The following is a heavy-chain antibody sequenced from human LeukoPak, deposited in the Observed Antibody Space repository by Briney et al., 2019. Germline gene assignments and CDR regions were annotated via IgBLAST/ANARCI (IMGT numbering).Heavy chain of an antibody. J-gene: IGHJ6*02. CDR3: ARRVAVDGMDV. D-gene: IGHD6-19*01. CDR1: GGSISSSSYY. V-gene: IGHV4-39*01. CDR2: IYYSGST. Sequence: SETLSLTCTVSGGSISSSSYYWGWIRQPPGKGLEWIGSIYYSGSTYYNPSLKSRVTISVDTSKNQFSLKLSSVTAADTAVYYCARRVAVDGMDVWGQGTMVTVSS.